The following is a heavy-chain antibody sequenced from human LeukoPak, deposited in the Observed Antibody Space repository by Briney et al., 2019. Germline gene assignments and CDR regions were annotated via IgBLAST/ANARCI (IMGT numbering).Heavy chain of an antibody. J-gene: IGHJ4*02. CDR2: ISGSGGTT. Sequence: GGSLRLSCAASGFSFSSYDMSWVRQAPGKGLEWVSGISGSGGTTYYADSVKGRFTISRDNAKNTLYLQMNSLRAEDTAVYYCARDYGGNSGEVRYDYWGQGTLVTVSS. V-gene: IGHV3-23*01. CDR1: GFSFSSYD. D-gene: IGHD4-23*01. CDR3: ARDYGGNSGEVRYDY.